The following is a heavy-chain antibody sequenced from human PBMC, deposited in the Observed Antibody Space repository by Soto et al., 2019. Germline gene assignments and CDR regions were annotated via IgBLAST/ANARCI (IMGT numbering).Heavy chain of an antibody. Sequence: EVQLVESGGGLAQPGGSLRLSCEASGFTFSSDWMHWVRQAPGKGLVWVSRINTDGSGTSYADSVKGRFTISRDNAKNTLYLQMNSLRAEYTAVYSCTRDRPGPQHYFDYWGQGNMVTVSS. CDR1: GFTFSSDW. CDR3: TRDRPGPQHYFDY. J-gene: IGHJ4*02. CDR2: INTDGSGT. D-gene: IGHD6-6*01. V-gene: IGHV3-74*01.